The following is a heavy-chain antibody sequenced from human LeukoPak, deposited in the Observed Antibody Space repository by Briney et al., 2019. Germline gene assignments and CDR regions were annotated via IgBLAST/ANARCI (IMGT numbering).Heavy chain of an antibody. Sequence: ASVKVSCKASGYTFTSYYMHWVRQAPGQGLEWMGIINPSGGSTSYAQKFQGRVTMTRDTSTSTVYMELSSLRSEDTAVYYCARDIRTVTPRYGMDVWGQGTTVNVSS. V-gene: IGHV1-46*01. CDR2: INPSGGST. D-gene: IGHD4-17*01. CDR1: GYTFTSYY. CDR3: ARDIRTVTPRYGMDV. J-gene: IGHJ6*02.